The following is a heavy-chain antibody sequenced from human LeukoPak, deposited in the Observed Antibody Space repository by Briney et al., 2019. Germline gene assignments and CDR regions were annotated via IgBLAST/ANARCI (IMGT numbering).Heavy chain of an antibody. CDR1: GGSINNHY. D-gene: IGHD3-22*01. CDR3: ARALYYDNWFDP. CDR2: IHYTGTT. V-gene: IGHV4-59*08. Sequence: PSETLSLTCIVSGGSINNHYWTWIRQTPGKGLEWIGDIHYTGTTKYNPSLKSRVTISIDTSKNQFSLKLSSVTAADTAVYYCARALYYDNWFDPWGQGTLVTVSS. J-gene: IGHJ5*02.